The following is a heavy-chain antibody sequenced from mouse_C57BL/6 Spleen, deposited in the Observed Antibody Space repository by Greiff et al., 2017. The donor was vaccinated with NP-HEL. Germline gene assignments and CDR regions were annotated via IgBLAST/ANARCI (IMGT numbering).Heavy chain of an antibody. CDR1: GYTFTDYE. Sequence: QVQLQQSGAELVRPGASVTLSCKASGYTFTDYEMHWVKQTPVHGLEWIGAIDPETGGTAYNQKFKGKAILTADKSSSTAYMELRSLTSEDSAVYYCTRCPATVVAIDDWGQGTTLTVSS. V-gene: IGHV1-15*01. CDR3: TRCPATVVAIDD. D-gene: IGHD1-1*01. J-gene: IGHJ2*01. CDR2: IDPETGGT.